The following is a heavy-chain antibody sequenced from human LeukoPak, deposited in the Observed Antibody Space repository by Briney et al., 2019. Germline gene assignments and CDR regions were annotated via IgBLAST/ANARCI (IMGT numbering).Heavy chain of an antibody. V-gene: IGHV3-21*01. CDR2: ISSSSSYI. Sequence: GGSLRLSCAASGFTFSSYSMNWVRQAPGKGLEWASSISSSSSYIYYADSVKGRFTISRDNAKNSLYLQMNSLRAEDTAVYYCASGLYCSGGSCYSGDYWGQGTLVTVSS. CDR3: ASGLYCSGGSCYSGDY. D-gene: IGHD2-15*01. J-gene: IGHJ4*02. CDR1: GFTFSSYS.